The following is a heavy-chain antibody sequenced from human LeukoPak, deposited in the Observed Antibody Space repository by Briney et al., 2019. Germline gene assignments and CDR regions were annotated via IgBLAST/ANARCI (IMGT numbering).Heavy chain of an antibody. CDR3: ARAYYDILTGYYFAGGY. Sequence: ASVKVSCKASGYTFTGYYMHWVRQAPGQGLEWMGWINPNSGGTNYAQKFQGRVTMTRDTSISTAYMERSRLRSDDTAVYYCARAYYDILTGYYFAGGYWGQGTLVTVSS. V-gene: IGHV1-2*02. D-gene: IGHD3-9*01. CDR2: INPNSGGT. J-gene: IGHJ4*02. CDR1: GYTFTGYY.